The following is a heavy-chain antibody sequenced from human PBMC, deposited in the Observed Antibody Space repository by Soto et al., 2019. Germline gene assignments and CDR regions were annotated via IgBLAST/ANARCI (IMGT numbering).Heavy chain of an antibody. J-gene: IGHJ6*02. CDR1: GGTFSSYA. D-gene: IGHD3-22*01. Sequence: GASEKVSCKASGGTFSSYAISWVRQAPGQGLEWMGGIIPIFGTANYAQKFQGRVTITGDESTRTAYMELRSLGSEDPAVYYCARRYYYDSSGYPYYYYYGRDGWGRGTRVTVSS. V-gene: IGHV1-69*13. CDR2: IIPIFGTA. CDR3: ARRYYYDSSGYPYYYYYGRDG.